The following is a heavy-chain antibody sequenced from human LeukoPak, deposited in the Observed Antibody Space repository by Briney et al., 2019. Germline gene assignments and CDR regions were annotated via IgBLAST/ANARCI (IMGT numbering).Heavy chain of an antibody. CDR3: ARDPSSVGATRFDP. D-gene: IGHD1-26*01. Sequence: GGSLRLSCAASGFTFSTCGMNWVRQAPGKGLEWVSSISGSSAYIYYADSVKGRFTISRDNAKNSLYLQMNSLRAEDTAVYYCARDPSSVGATRFDPWGQGTLVTVSS. J-gene: IGHJ5*02. V-gene: IGHV3-21*01. CDR2: ISGSSAYI. CDR1: GFTFSTCG.